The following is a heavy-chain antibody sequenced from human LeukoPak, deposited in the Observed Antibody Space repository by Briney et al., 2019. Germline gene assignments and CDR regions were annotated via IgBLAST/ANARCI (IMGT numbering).Heavy chain of an antibody. Sequence: GGSLRLSCASSGFTFTSYAVSWVRQAPGKGLEWVSTISYSGGTTYHTDSVKGRFTISRDISKNTVYLQMNSLKAEDTAVYYCAKEFSGGWSFDYWGQGTLVTVSS. CDR2: ISYSGGTT. V-gene: IGHV3-23*01. D-gene: IGHD6-19*01. CDR3: AKEFSGGWSFDY. CDR1: GFTFTSYA. J-gene: IGHJ4*02.